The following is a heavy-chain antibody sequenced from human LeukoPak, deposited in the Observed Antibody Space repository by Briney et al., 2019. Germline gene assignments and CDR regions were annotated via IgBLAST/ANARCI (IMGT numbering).Heavy chain of an antibody. CDR2: IYHSGST. J-gene: IGHJ4*02. D-gene: IGHD6-19*01. CDR1: GGSISSGGYS. CDR3: ARDSRGYSSGWYFAS. Sequence: SETLSLTCAVSGGSISSGGYSWSWIRQPPGKGLEWIGYIYHSGSTYYNPSLKSRVTISVDTSKNQFSLKLSSVTAADTAVYYCARDSRGYSSGWYFASWGQGTLVTVSS. V-gene: IGHV4-30-2*05.